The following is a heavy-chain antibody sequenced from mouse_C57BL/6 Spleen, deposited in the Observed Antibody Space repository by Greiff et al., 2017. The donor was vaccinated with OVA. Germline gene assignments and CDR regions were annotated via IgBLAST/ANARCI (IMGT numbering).Heavy chain of an antibody. CDR3: ARYDDYGEAMDY. Sequence: VQLKESGGGLVKPGGSLKLSCAASGFTFSSYAMSWVRQTPEKRLEWVATISDGGSYTYYPDNVKGRFTITRDNAKNNLYLQMSHLKSEDTAMYYWARYDDYGEAMDYWGQGTSVTVSS. D-gene: IGHD2-3*01. CDR2: ISDGGSYT. CDR1: GFTFSSYA. J-gene: IGHJ4*01. V-gene: IGHV5-4*01.